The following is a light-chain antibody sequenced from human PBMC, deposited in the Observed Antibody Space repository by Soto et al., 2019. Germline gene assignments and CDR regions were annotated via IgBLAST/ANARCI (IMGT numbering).Light chain of an antibody. CDR3: FSYTSSGTKV. Sequence: QSALTQPASVSGSPGQSITISCTGTSSDLGNYKYVSWYQQHPGKAPKLMIYEVSTRPSGVSNRFSGSKSGNTASLTISGPQAEAEPDYHCFSYTSSGTKVVGTGSKGTV. V-gene: IGLV2-14*01. CDR1: SSDLGNYKY. J-gene: IGLJ1*01. CDR2: EVS.